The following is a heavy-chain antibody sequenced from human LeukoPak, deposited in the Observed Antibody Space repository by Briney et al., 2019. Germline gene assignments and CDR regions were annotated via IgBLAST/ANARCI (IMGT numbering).Heavy chain of an antibody. Sequence: GGSLRLSCAASGFTFRSSAMSWVRQAPGKGLEWVSAISGNGQNTYYAGSVQGRFTISRDNSKNTLYLEMNSLRAEDTAVYYCTRAGNYRFDYWGQGTLVAVSS. D-gene: IGHD1-7*01. V-gene: IGHV3-23*01. CDR2: ISGNGQNT. CDR1: GFTFRSSA. J-gene: IGHJ4*02. CDR3: TRAGNYRFDY.